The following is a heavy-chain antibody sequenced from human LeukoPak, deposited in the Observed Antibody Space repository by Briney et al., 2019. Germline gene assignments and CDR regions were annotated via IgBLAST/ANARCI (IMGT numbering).Heavy chain of an antibody. J-gene: IGHJ4*02. D-gene: IGHD6-19*01. CDR2: IRSKANSYAT. CDR1: GFTFSSYA. CDR3: TRRGSGWSDY. Sequence: GGSLRLSCAASGFTFSSYAMSWVRQASGKGLEWVGRIRSKANSYATAYAASVKGRFTISRDDSKNTAYLQMNSLKTEDTAVYYCTRRGSGWSDYWGQGTLVTVSS. V-gene: IGHV3-73*01.